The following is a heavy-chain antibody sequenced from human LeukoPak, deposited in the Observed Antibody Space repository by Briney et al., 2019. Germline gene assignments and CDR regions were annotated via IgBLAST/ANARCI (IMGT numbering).Heavy chain of an antibody. J-gene: IGHJ3*02. CDR2: IFYNGNT. CDR1: GGSFNGYS. Sequence: SETLSLTCAVYGGSFNGYSWSWIRQPPGKGLEWIGEIFYNGNTKYNPSLSSGVTISVDTSKNQFSLKLSSVTAADTAVYYCATSNAVLRYFDWLFDAFDIWGQGTMVTVSS. V-gene: IGHV4-34*12. D-gene: IGHD3-9*01. CDR3: ATSNAVLRYFDWLFDAFDI.